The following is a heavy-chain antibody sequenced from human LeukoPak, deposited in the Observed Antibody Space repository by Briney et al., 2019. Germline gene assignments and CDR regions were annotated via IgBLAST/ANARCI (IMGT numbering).Heavy chain of an antibody. CDR1: GYSFTSYW. D-gene: IGHD3-10*01. CDR2: IYPGDSET. J-gene: IGHJ4*02. Sequence: GESLKISCKGSGYSFTSYWIGWVRQKPGKGLEWMGIIYPGDSETRYSPSFPGQVTISADKSISTAYLQWSSLKASDIAMYYCAREAYGSGSPLDYWGQGTLVTVSS. CDR3: AREAYGSGSPLDY. V-gene: IGHV5-51*01.